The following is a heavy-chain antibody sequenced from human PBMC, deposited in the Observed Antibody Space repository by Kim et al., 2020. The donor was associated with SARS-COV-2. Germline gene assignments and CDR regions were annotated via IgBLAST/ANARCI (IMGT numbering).Heavy chain of an antibody. V-gene: IGHV3-23*01. Sequence: GGSLRLSCEASGFTFSSYAMSWVRQAPGKGLEWVSAISGSGGSTYYADSVKGRFTISRDNSKNTLYLQMNSLRAEDTAVYYCAKATSRYYDSSGYYYASPQDYWGPGTLVTVSS. J-gene: IGHJ4*02. CDR1: GFTFSSYA. D-gene: IGHD3-22*01. CDR2: ISGSGGST. CDR3: AKATSRYYDSSGYYYASPQDY.